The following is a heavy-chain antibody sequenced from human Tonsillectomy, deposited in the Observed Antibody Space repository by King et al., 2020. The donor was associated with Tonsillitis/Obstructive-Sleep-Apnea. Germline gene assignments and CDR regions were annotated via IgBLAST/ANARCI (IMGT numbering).Heavy chain of an antibody. CDR3: AKDRDVDTAMVVDY. CDR2: ISGSGGST. D-gene: IGHD5-18*01. Sequence: VQLVESGGGLVQPGGSLRLSCAASGFTFSSYAMSWVRQAPGKGLEWVSAISGSGGSTYYADSVKGRFTISRDKSKKTLYLQMNSLRAEDTDVYYSAKDRDVDTAMVVDYCGQGTLFTVSS. V-gene: IGHV3-23*04. J-gene: IGHJ4*02. CDR1: GFTFSSYA.